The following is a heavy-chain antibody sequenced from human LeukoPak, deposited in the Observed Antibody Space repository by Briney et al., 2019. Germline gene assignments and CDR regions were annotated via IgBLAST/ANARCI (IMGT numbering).Heavy chain of an antibody. Sequence: ASVKVSCKASGYTFTGYFMHWVRQAPGQGLEWMGSINPNSGGTNYAQKFQGRVTMTRDTSISTAYMELSSLRSDDTAVYYCAKAGWRDSSGYYYGLGYWGQGTLVTVSS. V-gene: IGHV1-2*02. CDR1: GYTFTGYF. CDR3: AKAGWRDSSGYYYGLGY. D-gene: IGHD3-22*01. J-gene: IGHJ4*02. CDR2: INPNSGGT.